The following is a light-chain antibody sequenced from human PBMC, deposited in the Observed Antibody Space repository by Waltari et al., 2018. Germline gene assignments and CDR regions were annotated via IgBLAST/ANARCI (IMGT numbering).Light chain of an antibody. CDR3: QQYNDWPQT. CDR2: SAS. J-gene: IGKJ1*01. Sequence: EIVMTQSPATLSVSSGERATLSCRASQTVGSNLAWYQQKPCQAPRLLIYSASTRDTGIPPRFSGRGSGTEFTLTISSLQSEDFAVYYCQQYNDWPQTFGQGTKVEIK. CDR1: QTVGSN. V-gene: IGKV3-15*01.